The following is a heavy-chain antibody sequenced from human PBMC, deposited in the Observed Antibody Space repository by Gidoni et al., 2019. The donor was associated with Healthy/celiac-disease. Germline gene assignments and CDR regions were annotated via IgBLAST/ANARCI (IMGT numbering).Heavy chain of an antibody. Sequence: QVQLVESGGGVVQPGRSLRLSCAAAGLTFSSYGMHWVRQAPGKGLEWVAVISYDGSNKYYADSVKGRFTISRDNSKNTLYLQMNSMRAEDTAVYYCAKDEAPLRFLEWSDYWGQGTLVTVSS. D-gene: IGHD3-3*01. CDR3: AKDEAPLRFLEWSDY. CDR2: ISYDGSNK. V-gene: IGHV3-30*18. J-gene: IGHJ4*02. CDR1: GLTFSSYG.